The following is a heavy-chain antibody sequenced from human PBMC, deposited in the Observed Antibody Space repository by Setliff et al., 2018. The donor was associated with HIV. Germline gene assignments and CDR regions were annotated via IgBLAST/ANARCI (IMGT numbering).Heavy chain of an antibody. CDR1: GYSFTNYG. CDR2: ISSYNDNT. CDR3: SRDDVGYCSGGSCYNLFDTFDI. D-gene: IGHD2-15*01. V-gene: IGHV1-18*01. J-gene: IGHJ3*02. Sequence: GASVKVSCKASGYSFTNYGISWVRQAPGQGLEWMGWISSYNDNTNYALNLQGRVTMTTDTSTSTAYMELRSLRSDDTAVYYWSRDDVGYCSGGSCYNLFDTFDIWGQGTVVTVSS.